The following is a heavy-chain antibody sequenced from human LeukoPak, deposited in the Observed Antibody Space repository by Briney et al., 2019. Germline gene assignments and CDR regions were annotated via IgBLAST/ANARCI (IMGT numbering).Heavy chain of an antibody. CDR1: GFTFGDYA. J-gene: IGHJ4*01. CDR3: ARDRGWQQFDY. V-gene: IGHV3-49*04. D-gene: IGHD5-24*01. CDR2: IRSKAYGGTT. Sequence: GGSLRLSCTASGFTFGDYAMSWVRQAPGKGLEWVGFIRSKAYGGTTEYAASVKGRFTISRDNAKNSLYLQMNSLRAEDTAVYYCARDRGWQQFDYWGQGTLVTVSS.